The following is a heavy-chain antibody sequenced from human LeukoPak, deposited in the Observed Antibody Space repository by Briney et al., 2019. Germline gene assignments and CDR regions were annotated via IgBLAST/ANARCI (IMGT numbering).Heavy chain of an antibody. J-gene: IGHJ5*02. V-gene: IGHV4-34*01. D-gene: IGHD1-14*01. CDR3: ARMYQPRLYPENWFDP. CDR2: INHSGST. CDR1: GGSFSGYY. Sequence: SETLSLTCAVYGGSFSGYYWSWIRQPPGKGLEWIGEINHSGSTKYNPSLKNRVTISVDTSKNQFSLKLSSVTAADTAVYYCARMYQPRLYPENWFDPWGQGTLVTVSS.